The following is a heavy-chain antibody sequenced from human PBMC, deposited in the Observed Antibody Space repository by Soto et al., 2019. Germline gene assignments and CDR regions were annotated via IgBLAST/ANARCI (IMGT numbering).Heavy chain of an antibody. V-gene: IGHV3-30-3*01. J-gene: IGHJ6*02. D-gene: IGHD2-15*01. Sequence: GGSLRLSCAASGFTFSSYAMHWVRQAPGKGLEWVAVISYDGSNKYYADSVKGRFTISTDNSKNTLYLQMNSLRAEDTAVYYCARVRYCSGGSCYLDDYYGMDVWGQGTTVTVSS. CDR2: ISYDGSNK. CDR3: ARVRYCSGGSCYLDDYYGMDV. CDR1: GFTFSSYA.